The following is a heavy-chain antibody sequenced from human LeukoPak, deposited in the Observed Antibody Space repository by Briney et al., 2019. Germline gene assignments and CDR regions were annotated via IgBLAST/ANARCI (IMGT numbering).Heavy chain of an antibody. D-gene: IGHD5-24*01. CDR3: AKGGDGYNLDAFDI. Sequence: PGGSPRLSCAASGFTFDDYAMHWVRQAPGKGLEWVSGISWNSGSIGYADSVKGRFTISRDNAKNSLYLQMNSLRAEDTALYYCAKGGDGYNLDAFDIWGQGTMVTVSS. CDR1: GFTFDDYA. J-gene: IGHJ3*02. CDR2: ISWNSGSI. V-gene: IGHV3-9*01.